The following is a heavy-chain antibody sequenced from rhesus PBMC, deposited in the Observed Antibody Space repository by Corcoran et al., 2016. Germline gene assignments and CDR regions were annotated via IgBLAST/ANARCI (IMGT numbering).Heavy chain of an antibody. CDR1: GGSISSNY. CDR3: AREYNWNYYFDY. Sequence: QLQLQESGPGLVKPSETLSLTCAVSGGSISSNYWNWIRQPPGKGLEWIGRISGCGGRTDYNPSLKSRVTISTDTSKKQFSLKLSSVTAADTAVYYCAREYNWNYYFDYWGQGVLVTVSS. V-gene: IGHV4-173*01. J-gene: IGHJ4*01. D-gene: IGHD1-26*01. CDR2: ISGCGGRT.